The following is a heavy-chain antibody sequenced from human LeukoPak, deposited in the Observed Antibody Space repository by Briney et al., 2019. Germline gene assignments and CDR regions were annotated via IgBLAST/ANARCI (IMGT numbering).Heavy chain of an antibody. Sequence: PGGSLSLSCAASGFTFSSYAMHWVRQAPGKGLEWVAVISYDGSNKYYADSVKGRFTIARDNSKNTVYLQMNSLRADDTAAYYCVKDFGRNLGGPGCWGRGTLVTVSS. CDR3: VKDFGRNLGGPGC. J-gene: IGHJ4*02. V-gene: IGHV3-30-3*01. D-gene: IGHD3-10*01. CDR2: ISYDGSNK. CDR1: GFTFSSYA.